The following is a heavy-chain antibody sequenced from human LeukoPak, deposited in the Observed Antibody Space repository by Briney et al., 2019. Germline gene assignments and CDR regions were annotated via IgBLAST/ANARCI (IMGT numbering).Heavy chain of an antibody. D-gene: IGHD3-22*01. CDR2: IYHSGST. J-gene: IGHJ3*02. CDR1: GYSISSGYY. Sequence: PSETLSLTCTVSGYSISSGYYWGWIRQPPGKGLEWIGSIYHSGSTYYNPSLKSRVTISVDTSKNQFSLKLSSVTAADTAVYYCARDSRDAYYYDSSGLNAFDIWGQGTMVTVSS. CDR3: ARDSRDAYYYDSSGLNAFDI. V-gene: IGHV4-38-2*02.